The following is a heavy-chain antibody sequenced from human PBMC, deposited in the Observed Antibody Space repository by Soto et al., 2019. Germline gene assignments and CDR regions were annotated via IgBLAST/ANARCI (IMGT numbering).Heavy chain of an antibody. CDR3: ARDLVGGYCSSTSCYILDY. CDR1: GFTFSSYG. Sequence: QVQLVESGGGVVQPGRSLRLSCAASGFTFSSYGMHWVRQAPGKGLEWVAVIWYDGSNKYYADSVKGRFTISRDNSKNTLYLQMNGLRAEDTAVYYCARDLVGGYCSSTSCYILDYWGQGTLVTVSS. J-gene: IGHJ4*02. CDR2: IWYDGSNK. D-gene: IGHD2-2*01. V-gene: IGHV3-33*01.